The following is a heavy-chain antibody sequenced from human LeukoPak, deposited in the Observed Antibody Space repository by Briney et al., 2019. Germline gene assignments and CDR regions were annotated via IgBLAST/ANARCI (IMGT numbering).Heavy chain of an antibody. CDR2: INHSGST. Sequence: SSETLSLTCAVYGGSFSGYYWSWIRQPPGKGLEWIGEINHSGSTNYNPSLKSRVTISVDTSKNQFSLKLSSVTAADTAVYYCARSLYYGSGSRCGHWGQGTLVTVSS. CDR3: ARSLYYGSGSRCGH. V-gene: IGHV4-34*01. D-gene: IGHD3-10*01. CDR1: GGSFSGYY. J-gene: IGHJ4*02.